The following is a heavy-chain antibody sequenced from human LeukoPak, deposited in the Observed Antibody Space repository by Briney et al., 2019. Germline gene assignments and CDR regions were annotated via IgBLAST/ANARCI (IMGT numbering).Heavy chain of an antibody. V-gene: IGHV3-43*01. CDR3: AKARGLIGGAFDI. D-gene: IGHD3-22*01. CDR1: RFTFDDYI. Sequence: GGSLRPSCAASRFTFDDYIMHWVRQAPGKGLEWVSLISWDGETTYYADSVKGRFTTSRDNSKNSLYLQMNSLRSEDTALYYCAKARGLIGGAFDIWGQGTMVTVSS. J-gene: IGHJ3*02. CDR2: ISWDGETT.